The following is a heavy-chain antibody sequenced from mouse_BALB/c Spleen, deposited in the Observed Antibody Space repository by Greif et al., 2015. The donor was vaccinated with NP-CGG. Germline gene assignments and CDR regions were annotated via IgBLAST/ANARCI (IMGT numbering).Heavy chain of an antibody. CDR2: IRNEANGYTT. J-gene: IGHJ4*01. CDR1: GFTFTDYY. D-gene: IGHD2-3*01. Sequence: EVKLVESGGGLVQPGGSLRLSCATSGFTFTDYYMSWVRQPPGKALEWLGFIRNEANGYTTEYSASVMGRFTISRDNSQSIPYLQMNAQRAEDGAIFSWARDDDTDRPPMDYWGQGTSVTVSS. V-gene: IGHV7-3*02. CDR3: ARDDDTDRPPMDY.